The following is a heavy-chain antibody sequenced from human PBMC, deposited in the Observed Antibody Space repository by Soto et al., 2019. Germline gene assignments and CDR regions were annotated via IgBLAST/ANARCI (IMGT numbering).Heavy chain of an antibody. V-gene: IGHV3-33*01. CDR1: GFTFSSYG. D-gene: IGHD2-15*01. CDR2: IWYDGSNK. Sequence: GGSLRLSCAASGFTFSSYGMHWVRQAPGKGLEWVAVIWYDGSNKYYADSVKGRFTITRDNSKNTLYLQMNSLRAEDTAVYYCARDQTRAVVVAATQVGSDFDYWGQGTLVTVSS. CDR3: ARDQTRAVVVAATQVGSDFDY. J-gene: IGHJ4*02.